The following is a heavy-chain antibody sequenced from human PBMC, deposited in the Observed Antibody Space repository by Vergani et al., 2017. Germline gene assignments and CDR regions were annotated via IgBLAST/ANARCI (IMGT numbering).Heavy chain of an antibody. CDR3: ARGDPGDYGDYDAFDI. J-gene: IGHJ3*02. Sequence: QVQLQESGPGLVKPSETLSLTCTVPGGSLSSYYWSWIRQPPGKGLEWIGYIYYSGSTTYNPSRKSRVTISVDTSKNQFSLKLSSVTAADTAVYYCARGDPGDYGDYDAFDIWGQGTMVTVSS. CDR2: IYYSGST. D-gene: IGHD4-17*01. CDR1: GGSLSSYY. V-gene: IGHV4-59*01.